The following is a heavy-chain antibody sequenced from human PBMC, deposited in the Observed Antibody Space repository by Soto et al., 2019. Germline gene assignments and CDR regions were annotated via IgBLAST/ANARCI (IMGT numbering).Heavy chain of an antibody. J-gene: IGHJ4*02. V-gene: IGHV3-23*01. CDR1: GFTFSIYA. Sequence: PGGSLRLSCAASGFTFSIYAMSRVRQAPGKGLEWVSTISHRSATTYYADSVKGRFTVSRDNSKNTLYLQMNSLRAEDTAVYYCARQILELIPYFDHWGPGSLVTVSS. D-gene: IGHD3-22*01. CDR3: ARQILELIPYFDH. CDR2: ISHRSATT.